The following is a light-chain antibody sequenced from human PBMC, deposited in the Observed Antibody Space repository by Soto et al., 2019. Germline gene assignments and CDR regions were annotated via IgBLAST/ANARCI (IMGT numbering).Light chain of an antibody. Sequence: QSALTQPASVSGSPGQSITISCTGTSSDVGGYKYVSWYQQHPGKAPKLMIYEVSNRPLGVSNRFSGSKSGNTASLTISGLQAEDEADYYCSSYTSSSTLDVVFGGGTKLTVL. CDR1: SSDVGGYKY. CDR2: EVS. CDR3: SSYTSSSTLDVV. J-gene: IGLJ3*02. V-gene: IGLV2-14*01.